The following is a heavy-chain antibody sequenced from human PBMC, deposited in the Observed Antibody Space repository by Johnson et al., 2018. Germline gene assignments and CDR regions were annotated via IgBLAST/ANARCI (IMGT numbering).Heavy chain of an antibody. CDR3: AREEAAAGNWFFDL. J-gene: IGHJ2*01. D-gene: IGHD6-13*01. Sequence: ESVKGRFTMSRDNAKNTLFLQMNSLRAEDTAMYYCAREEAAAGNWFFDLWGRGTLVTVSS. V-gene: IGHV3-74*01.